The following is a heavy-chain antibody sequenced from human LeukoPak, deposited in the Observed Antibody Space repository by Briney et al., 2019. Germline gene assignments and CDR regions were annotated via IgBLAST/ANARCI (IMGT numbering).Heavy chain of an antibody. CDR3: ARHAVVGARPSFVD. Sequence: PSQTLSLTRTVSGGSTSNYYWGSTRHPPGNGMGCKGYIYKSGSTKYKPSLKSRVIISGDTSKTQFALKLNSVTAADTGIYYCARHAVVGARPSFVDWGQGNLVTVSS. CDR1: GGSTSNYY. J-gene: IGHJ4*02. V-gene: IGHV4-59*08. CDR2: IYKSGST. D-gene: IGHD1-26*01.